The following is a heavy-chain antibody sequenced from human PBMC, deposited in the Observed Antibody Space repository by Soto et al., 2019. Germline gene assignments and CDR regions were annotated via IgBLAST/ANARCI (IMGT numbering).Heavy chain of an antibody. CDR1: EFTFNNYA. D-gene: IGHD3-3*01. J-gene: IGHJ6*02. V-gene: IGHV3-23*01. CDR2: ISGPGGRT. CDR3: AKVESYDFWGGYDYYDYSHYGMDV. Sequence: GGSLRLSCAASEFTFNNYAMTWVRQTPGKGLEWVAGISGPGGRTYYADSVKGRFTISRDNSKNTLFLQMNGLGGEDTAVYYCAKVESYDFWGGYDYYDYSHYGMDVWGQGTTVTVSS.